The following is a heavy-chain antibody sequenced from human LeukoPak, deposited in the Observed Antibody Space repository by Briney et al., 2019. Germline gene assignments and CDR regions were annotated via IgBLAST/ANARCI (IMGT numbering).Heavy chain of an antibody. CDR2: INSGGNA. J-gene: IGHJ2*01. Sequence: PGGSLRLSCAASGFTVSSNYMNWLRQAPGKGLEWVSVINSGGNAYYADSVKGRFTISRDNSKNMLYLQMNSLRAEDTAVYYCTRSQGGTINLRHFDLWGRGTLVTVSS. D-gene: IGHD3-3*01. CDR1: GFTVSSNY. V-gene: IGHV3-53*01. CDR3: TRSQGGTINLRHFDL.